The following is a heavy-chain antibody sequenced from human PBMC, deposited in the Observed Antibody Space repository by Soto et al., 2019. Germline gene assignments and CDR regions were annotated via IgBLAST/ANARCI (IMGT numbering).Heavy chain of an antibody. CDR1: GFTFSTYS. CDR2: IRSTSDVI. D-gene: IGHD3-3*01. CDR3: ARVGYYDFWSGTISHSHYMDV. Sequence: PGGSLRLSCAASGFTFSTYSMNWVRQAPGKGLEWVSYIRSTSDVIYFADSVKGRFTISRDNAKNSLSLQMNSLRAEDTAVYYCARVGYYDFWSGTISHSHYMDVWGKGTTVTVSS. J-gene: IGHJ6*03. V-gene: IGHV3-48*01.